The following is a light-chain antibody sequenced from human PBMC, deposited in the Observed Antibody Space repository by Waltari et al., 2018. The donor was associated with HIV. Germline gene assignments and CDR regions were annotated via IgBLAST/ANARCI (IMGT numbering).Light chain of an antibody. CDR2: EVK. CDR3: CSFTGRKSLI. J-gene: IGLJ2*01. CDR1: SSDVAAYNL. Sequence: QSALTQPASVYGSPGQSLTISCTGTSSDVAAYNLVSWYQQRPGNAPKLISYEVKKRPSGVSDRFSASKSGNTASLTLSGLQAENEANYYCCSFTGRKSLIFGGGTKLTVL. V-gene: IGLV2-23*02.